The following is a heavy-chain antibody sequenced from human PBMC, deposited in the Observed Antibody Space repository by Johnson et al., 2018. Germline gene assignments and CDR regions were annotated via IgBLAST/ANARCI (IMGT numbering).Heavy chain of an antibody. D-gene: IGHD5-18*01. Sequence: QVQLVESGGGLVKPGGSLRLSCAASGFTFSSYAMHWVRQAPGKGLEWVAVISYDGSSKYYADSVKGRFTISRDNSRKTLYLQMNSLRAEVTAVYYCAGVDTAMVTPYYGMDVWGQGTTVTVSS. CDR1: GFTFSSYA. J-gene: IGHJ6*02. V-gene: IGHV3-30-3*01. CDR2: ISYDGSSK. CDR3: AGVDTAMVTPYYGMDV.